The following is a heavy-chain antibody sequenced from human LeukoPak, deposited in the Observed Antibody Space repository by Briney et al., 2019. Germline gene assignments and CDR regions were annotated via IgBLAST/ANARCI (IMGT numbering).Heavy chain of an antibody. J-gene: IGHJ4*02. CDR3: VKDQGEAIVPRRFDY. CDR1: GFTFSNYA. V-gene: IGHV3-23*01. Sequence: PGGSLRLSCAASGFTFSNYAMSWVRQAPGKGLEWVSSIYFSGGNTYSADSGKGRSTISRDHSRNTLYLQMNSLRAEDTAVYYCVKDQGEAIVPRRFDYWGQGTLVTVSS. D-gene: IGHD6-6*01. CDR2: IYFSGGNT.